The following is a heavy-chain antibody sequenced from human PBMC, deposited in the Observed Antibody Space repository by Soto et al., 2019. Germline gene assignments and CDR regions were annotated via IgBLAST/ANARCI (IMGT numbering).Heavy chain of an antibody. V-gene: IGHV3-7*01. CDR1: GFMFTTYW. CDR3: ARLTGDYFDN. Sequence: DVQLVESGGGLVQPGGSLRLSCEASGFMFTTYWMTWVRQAPGKGLEWLANIKPDGSETHYLDSVKGRFAIFRDNAKNSLYLQMSGLRAEDTAVYYCARLTGDYFDNWGQGTLVTVSS. CDR2: IKPDGSET. D-gene: IGHD3-9*01. J-gene: IGHJ4*02.